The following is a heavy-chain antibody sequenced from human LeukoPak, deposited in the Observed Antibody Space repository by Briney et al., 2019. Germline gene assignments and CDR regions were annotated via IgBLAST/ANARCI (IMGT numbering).Heavy chain of an antibody. CDR2: IKHSGST. CDR3: ARGFVVYDFWSGYSNGGYFDY. J-gene: IGHJ4*02. CDR1: GGSFSGYY. V-gene: IGHV4-34*01. Sequence: SETLSLTCAVYGGSFSGYYWSWIRQPPGNGLEWIGEIKHSGSTNYHPSLKSRVTISVDTSKNQFSLKLSSVTAADTAVYYCARGFVVYDFWSGYSNGGYFDYWGQGTLVTVSS. D-gene: IGHD3-3*01.